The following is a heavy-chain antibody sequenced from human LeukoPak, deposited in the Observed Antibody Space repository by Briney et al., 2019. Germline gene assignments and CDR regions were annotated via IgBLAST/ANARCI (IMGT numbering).Heavy chain of an antibody. CDR3: ARGANYYGSGTEVYYYGMDV. J-gene: IGHJ6*02. CDR1: GFTFSTYA. Sequence: GGSLRLSCAASGFTFSTYAMYWVRQAPGKGLEWVAVIWYDGSNKYYADSVKGRFTISRDNSKNTLYLQMNSLRAEDTAVYYCARGANYYGSGTEVYYYGMDVWGQGTTVTVSS. CDR2: IWYDGSNK. D-gene: IGHD3-10*01. V-gene: IGHV3-33*01.